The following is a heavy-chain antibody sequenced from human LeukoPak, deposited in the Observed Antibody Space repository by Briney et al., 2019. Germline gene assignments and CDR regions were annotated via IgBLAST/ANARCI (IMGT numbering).Heavy chain of an antibody. CDR1: GYTFISYY. CDR3: ARVHSSSRYYYYYYMDV. J-gene: IGHJ6*03. CDR2: ISAYNGNT. V-gene: IGHV1-18*04. D-gene: IGHD6-6*01. Sequence: ASVKVSCKASGYTFISYYMHWVRQAPGQGVEWMGWISAYNGNTNYAQKLQGRVTMTTDTSTSTAYMELRSLRSDDTAVYYCARVHSSSRYYYYYYMDVWGKGTTVTVSS.